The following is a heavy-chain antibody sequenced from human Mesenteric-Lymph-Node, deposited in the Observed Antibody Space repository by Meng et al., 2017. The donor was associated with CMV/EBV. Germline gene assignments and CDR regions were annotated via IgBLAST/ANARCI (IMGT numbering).Heavy chain of an antibody. V-gene: IGHV4-39*07. J-gene: IGHJ5*02. CDR1: GGSISSSSYY. CDR3: ARDLIPASPTPHWFDP. D-gene: IGHD2-2*01. Sequence: ESLKISCTVSGGSISSSSYYWGWIRQPPGKGLEWIGSIYYSGSTYYNPSLKSRVTISVDTSKNQFSLKLSSVTAADTAVYYCARDLIPASPTPHWFDPWGQGILVTVSS. CDR2: IYYSGST.